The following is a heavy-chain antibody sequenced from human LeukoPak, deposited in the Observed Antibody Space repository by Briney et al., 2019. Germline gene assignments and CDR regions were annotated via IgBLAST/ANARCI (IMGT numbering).Heavy chain of an antibody. D-gene: IGHD6-6*01. V-gene: IGHV1-2*02. CDR3: ARDPGSSSSYDY. CDR2: INPNSGGT. J-gene: IGHJ4*02. Sequence: GASVKVSCKASGYTFTGYYMHWVRQAPGQGLEWMGWINPNSGGTNYAQKFQGRVTMTTDTSTSTAYMELRSLRSEDTAVYYCARDPGSSSSYDYWGQGTLVTVSS. CDR1: GYTFTGYY.